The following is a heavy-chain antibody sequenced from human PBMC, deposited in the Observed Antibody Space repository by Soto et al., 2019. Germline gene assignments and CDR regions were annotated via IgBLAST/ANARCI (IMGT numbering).Heavy chain of an antibody. CDR1: GFTFSSYE. CDR3: ARDPPPKRITIFGVVLYGVDV. J-gene: IGHJ6*02. CDR2: ISSSGSTI. V-gene: IGHV3-48*03. Sequence: GGSLRLSCAASGFTFSSYEMNWVRQAPGKGLEWVSYISSSGSTIYYADSVKGRFTISRDNAKNSLYLQMNSLRAEDTAVYYCARDPPPKRITIFGVVLYGVDVWGQGTTVTVSS. D-gene: IGHD3-3*01.